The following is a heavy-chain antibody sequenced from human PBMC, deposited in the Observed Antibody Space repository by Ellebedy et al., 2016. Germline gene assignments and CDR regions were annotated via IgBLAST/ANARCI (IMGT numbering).Heavy chain of an antibody. D-gene: IGHD1-26*01. V-gene: IGHV4-34*01. CDR1: GGSFSGYY. J-gene: IGHJ6*03. CDR3: ARAEYGGSYRYYYYYMDV. Sequence: SETLSLXCAVYGGSFSGYYWSWIRQPPGKGLEWIGEINHSGSTNYNPSLKSRVTMSVDTSKNQFSLKLSSVTAADTAVYYCARAEYGGSYRYYYYYMDVWGKGTTVTVSS. CDR2: INHSGST.